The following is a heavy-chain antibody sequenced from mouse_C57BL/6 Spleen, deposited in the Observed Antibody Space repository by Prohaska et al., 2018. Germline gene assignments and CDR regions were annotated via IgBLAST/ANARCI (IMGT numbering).Heavy chain of an antibody. Sequence: QVQLHQPRSELVKPGASVKLSCKASGYTFTSYWMHWVKQTPGRGLEWIGRIDPNSGCTKYNGKFKSKATRTVDKPASRGYMQLRRRTSEQCAGNNCEKGEEEDGGDWFVCWGKRTMVTVSA. V-gene: IGHV1-72*01. CDR1: GYTFTSYW. CDR3: EKGEEEDGGDWFVC. J-gene: IGHJ3*01. CDR2: IDPNSGCT.